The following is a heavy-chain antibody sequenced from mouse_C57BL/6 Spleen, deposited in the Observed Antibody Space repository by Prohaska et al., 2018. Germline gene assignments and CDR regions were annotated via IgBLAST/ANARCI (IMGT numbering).Heavy chain of an antibody. CDR3: ARESVTTGFDY. CDR1: GFTFSSYA. D-gene: IGHD2-12*01. Sequence: EVQLVESGGGLVKPGGSLKLSCAASGFTFSSYAMSWVRQPPEKRLEWVAISSDGGSYTYYPDNVKGRFTISRDNAKNNLYLQMSHLKSEDTAMYYCARESVTTGFDYWGQGTTLTVSS. J-gene: IGHJ2*01. V-gene: IGHV5-4*01. CDR2: SSDGGSYT.